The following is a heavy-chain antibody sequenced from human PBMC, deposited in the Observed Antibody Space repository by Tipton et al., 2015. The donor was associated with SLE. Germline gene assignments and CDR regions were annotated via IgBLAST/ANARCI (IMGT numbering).Heavy chain of an antibody. CDR3: AVEYYSASWIHPIDF. V-gene: IGHV4-61*09. Sequence: TLSLTCIVSGGSISSDNYYWSWCRQPVGKGLEGLVHIYTSGSNNYNPSLTTRVTISVDMSKNQYSLKLTSVTAADTAVYYCAVEYYSASWIHPIDFWGQGMLVTVSS. CDR1: GGSISSDNYY. J-gene: IGHJ4*02. CDR2: IYTSGSN. D-gene: IGHD5-18*01.